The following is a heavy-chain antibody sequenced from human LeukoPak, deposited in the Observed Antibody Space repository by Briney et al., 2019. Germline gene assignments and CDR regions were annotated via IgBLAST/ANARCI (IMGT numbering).Heavy chain of an antibody. J-gene: IGHJ4*02. CDR3: AAGAQLPIDY. CDR1: GYALTELS. V-gene: IGHV1-24*01. Sequence: GASVQVSCKVSGYALTELSILWVRQAPGKGLEWMGGFDSEDNEIIYAQKFQGRVTMTEDTPTDTAYMELSSPTSEDTAIYYCAAGAQLPIDYWGQGTLVTVSS. CDR2: FDSEDNEI. D-gene: IGHD2-2*01.